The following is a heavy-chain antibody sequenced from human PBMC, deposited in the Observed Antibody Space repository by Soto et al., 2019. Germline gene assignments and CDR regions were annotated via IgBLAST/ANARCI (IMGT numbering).Heavy chain of an antibody. Sequence: QVQLVQSGAEVKKPGASVKVSCKASGYTFTSYGISWVRQAPGQGLEWMGWISAYNGNTNYAQKLQGRVTMTTDTSPSTAYMELRSLRSDDTAVYYCARDSSGYSYGLGNYYFDYWGQGTLVTVSS. J-gene: IGHJ4*02. CDR3: ARDSSGYSYGLGNYYFDY. CDR1: GYTFTSYG. D-gene: IGHD5-18*01. CDR2: ISAYNGNT. V-gene: IGHV1-18*01.